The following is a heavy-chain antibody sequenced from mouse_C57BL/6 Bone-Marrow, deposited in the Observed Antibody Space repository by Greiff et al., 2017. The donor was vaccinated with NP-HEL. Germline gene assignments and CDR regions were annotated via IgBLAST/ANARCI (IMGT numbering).Heavy chain of an antibody. CDR2: ISSGSSTI. CDR1: GFTFSDYG. CDR3: ARFITTVVATGRYFDV. Sequence: DVHLVESGGGLVKPGGSLKLSCAASGFTFSDYGMHWVRQAPEKGLEWVAYISSGSSTIYYADTVKGRFTISRDDAKNTLFLQMTSLRSEDTAMYYCARFITTVVATGRYFDVWGTGTTVTVSS. J-gene: IGHJ1*03. D-gene: IGHD1-1*01. V-gene: IGHV5-17*01.